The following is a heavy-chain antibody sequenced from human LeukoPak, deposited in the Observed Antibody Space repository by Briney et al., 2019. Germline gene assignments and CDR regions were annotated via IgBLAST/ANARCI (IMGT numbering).Heavy chain of an antibody. CDR2: IYYSGST. V-gene: IGHV4-38-2*02. D-gene: IGHD2-2*01. CDR3: ARLRGVVPAAFTPGLFDY. Sequence: SETLSLTCTVSGYSISSGYYWGWIRQPPGKGLEWIGSIYYSGSTYYNPSLKSRVTISVDTSKNQFSLKLSSVTAADTAVYYCARLRGVVPAAFTPGLFDYWGQGTLVTVSS. CDR1: GYSISSGYY. J-gene: IGHJ4*02.